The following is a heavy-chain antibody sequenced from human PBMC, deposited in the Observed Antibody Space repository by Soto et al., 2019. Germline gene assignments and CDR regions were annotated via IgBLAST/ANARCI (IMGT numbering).Heavy chain of an antibody. CDR1: GGTFSSYT. Sequence: GASVKVSCKACGGTFSSYTISWVRQATGQGLEWMGRIIPILGIANYAQKFQGRVTITADKSTSTAYMELSSLRSEDTAVYYCAISLFGYSGYDSYGLRPFDYWGQGTLVTVSS. CDR3: AISLFGYSGYDSYGLRPFDY. D-gene: IGHD5-12*01. V-gene: IGHV1-69*02. CDR2: IIPILGIA. J-gene: IGHJ4*02.